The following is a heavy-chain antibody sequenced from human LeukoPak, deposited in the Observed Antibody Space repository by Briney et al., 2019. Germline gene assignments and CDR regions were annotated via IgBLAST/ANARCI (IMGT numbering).Heavy chain of an antibody. CDR3: TRDLTCGYSCGSDY. CDR2: IRSKAYGGTT. V-gene: IGHV3-49*04. CDR1: GFTFSSYW. J-gene: IGHJ4*02. Sequence: PGGSLRLSCAASGFTFSSYWMSWVRQAPGKGLEWVGFIRSKAYGGTTEYAASVKGRFTISRDDSKSIAYLQMNSLKTEDTAVYYCTRDLTCGYSCGSDYWGQGTLVTVSS. D-gene: IGHD5-18*01.